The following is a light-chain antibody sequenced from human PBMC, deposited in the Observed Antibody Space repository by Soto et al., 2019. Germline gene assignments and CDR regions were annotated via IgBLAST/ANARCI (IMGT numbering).Light chain of an antibody. CDR1: QSVSSY. J-gene: IGKJ3*01. CDR3: QQRSNWPPRFT. Sequence: EIVLTQSPATLYLSPGERATLSCRASQSVSSYLAWYQQKPGQAPRLLIYDASNTATGIPARFSGSGSGTDFTLTISSLEPEDFAVYYCQQRSNWPPRFTFGPGTKVDI. CDR2: DAS. V-gene: IGKV3-11*01.